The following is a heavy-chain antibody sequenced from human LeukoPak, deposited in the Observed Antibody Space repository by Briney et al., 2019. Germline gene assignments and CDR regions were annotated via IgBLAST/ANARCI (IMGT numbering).Heavy chain of an antibody. CDR1: GDSISSYY. CDR2: IFYSGGT. CDR3: ARDLRGAFDI. Sequence: SETLSLTCTVSGDSISSYYWSWIRQPPGKGLEWLGYIFYSGGTKYNPSLWSRVTISIDTSKNQFSLKLSSVTAADTAVYYCARDLRGAFDIWGQGTMVTVSS. J-gene: IGHJ3*02. D-gene: IGHD3-10*01. V-gene: IGHV4-59*12.